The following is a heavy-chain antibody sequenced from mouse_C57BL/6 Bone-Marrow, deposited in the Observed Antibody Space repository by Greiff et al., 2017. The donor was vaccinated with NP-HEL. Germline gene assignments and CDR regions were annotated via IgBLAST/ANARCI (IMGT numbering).Heavy chain of an antibody. Sequence: EVQLQESGAELVRPGASVKLSCTASGFNIKDDYMHWVKQRPEQGLEWIGWIDPENGDTEYASKFQGKATITADTSSNTAYLQLSSLTSEDTAVYYCTTRDYDPGARDYWGQGTSVTVSS. D-gene: IGHD2-4*01. CDR2: IDPENGDT. V-gene: IGHV14-4*01. J-gene: IGHJ4*01. CDR3: TTRDYDPGARDY. CDR1: GFNIKDDY.